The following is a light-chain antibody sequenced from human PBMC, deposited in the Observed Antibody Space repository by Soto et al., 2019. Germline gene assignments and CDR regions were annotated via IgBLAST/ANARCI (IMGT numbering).Light chain of an antibody. CDR3: QQYNNWPFS. CDR2: DVS. Sequence: EIVMTQSPATLSVSPGERATLSCRASQSVSSKLAWYQQKSGQSPRLLIYDVSIRATGVPARFSGTGSETDFTLTISGLQSEDSAVYFCQQYNNWPFSFGQGTRLEIK. V-gene: IGKV3-15*01. J-gene: IGKJ5*01. CDR1: QSVSSK.